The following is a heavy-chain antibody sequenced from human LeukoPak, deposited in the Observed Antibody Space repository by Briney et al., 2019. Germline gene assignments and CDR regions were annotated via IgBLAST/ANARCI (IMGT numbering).Heavy chain of an antibody. D-gene: IGHD6-13*01. J-gene: IGHJ4*02. V-gene: IGHV3-48*01. CDR2: ISGGGNPV. Sequence: GGSLRLSCEASGFTFSSYSMNWVRLAPGKGLEWVSYISGGGNPVYYADSVEGRFTVSRDNVKNSSYLQMNSLRADDTAVYYCARDFRSTSWYIGDYWGQGDQVTVSS. CDR1: GFTFSSYS. CDR3: ARDFRSTSWYIGDY.